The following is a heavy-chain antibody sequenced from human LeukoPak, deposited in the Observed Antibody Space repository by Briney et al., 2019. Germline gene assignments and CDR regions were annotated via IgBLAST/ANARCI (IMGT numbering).Heavy chain of an antibody. D-gene: IGHD5-12*01. CDR3: ARSGATQDYSYYGMDV. V-gene: IGHV1-69*13. CDR2: IITIIGTA. J-gene: IGHJ6*02. CDR1: GGTFSSYA. Sequence: SVKVSCKASGGTFSSYAISWVRQSPGQGLKWMGGIITIIGTANYAQKFQGRVTITEHESTSTAYMELSSLRSEETAVYCCARSGATQDYSYYGMDVWGQGTTVTVSS.